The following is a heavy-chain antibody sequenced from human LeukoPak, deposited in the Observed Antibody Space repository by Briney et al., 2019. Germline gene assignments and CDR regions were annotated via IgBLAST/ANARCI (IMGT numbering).Heavy chain of an antibody. J-gene: IGHJ4*02. Sequence: PSETLSLTCTVSGGSISGFYWSWIRQSPGKGLEWIAYIYYSGSFNYNPSLKSRVTISADTSKKQFSMKLSSVTAADTAVYYCARSPDGYRYTYFDYWGQRTLVTVSS. D-gene: IGHD5-18*01. CDR3: ARSPDGYRYTYFDY. V-gene: IGHV4-59*01. CDR1: GGSISGFY. CDR2: IYYSGSF.